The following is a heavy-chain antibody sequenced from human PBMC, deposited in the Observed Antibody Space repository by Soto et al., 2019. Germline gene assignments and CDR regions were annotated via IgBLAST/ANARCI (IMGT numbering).Heavy chain of an antibody. J-gene: IGHJ6*02. CDR3: VQSRCGGDCLQSYSSHSYYGLDV. Sequence: QITLKESGPPLVKPTQTLTLTCTFSGFSLSTIGVGVGWIRQPPGKALEWLALIYWDDDKRYSPSLKSRLTVTKDTSKNQVVLTMTNMDPVDTATYYCVQSRCGGDCLQSYSSHSYYGLDVWGQGTTVTVSS. CDR2: IYWDDDK. CDR1: GFSLSTIGVG. D-gene: IGHD2-21*02. V-gene: IGHV2-5*02.